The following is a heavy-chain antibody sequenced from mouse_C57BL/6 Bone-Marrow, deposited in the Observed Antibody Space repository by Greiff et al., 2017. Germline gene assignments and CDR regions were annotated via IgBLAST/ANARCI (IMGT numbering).Heavy chain of an antibody. CDR3: ARQGGNSSGYFDY. CDR2: ISGGGGNT. D-gene: IGHD3-2*02. CDR1: GFTFSSYT. Sequence: EVPLVESGGGLVKPGGSLKLSCAASGFTFSSYTMSWVRQTPETRLEWVATISGGGGNTYYPDSVPGRFTISRDNAKNTLYLQVSSRRSWDTALCYCARQGGNSSGYFDYRGLGTLVTGSA. V-gene: IGHV5-9*01. J-gene: IGHJ3*01.